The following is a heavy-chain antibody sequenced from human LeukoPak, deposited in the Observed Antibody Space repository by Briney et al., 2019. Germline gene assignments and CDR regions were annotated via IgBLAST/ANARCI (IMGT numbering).Heavy chain of an antibody. CDR2: INTNGANT. J-gene: IGHJ4*02. Sequence: PGGSLRLSCAASGFTYTKFGMRWVRQAPGKGLEYVSSINTNGANTYYADSVKGRFTISRDNSRNTVYVQMNSLTPEDTAVYYCVKGLDYSSSQMDSWGQGTLVTVSS. D-gene: IGHD6-6*01. CDR1: GFTYTKFG. CDR3: VKGLDYSSSQMDS. V-gene: IGHV3-64*05.